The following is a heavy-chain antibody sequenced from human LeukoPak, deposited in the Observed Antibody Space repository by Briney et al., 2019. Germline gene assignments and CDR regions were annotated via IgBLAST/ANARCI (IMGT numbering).Heavy chain of an antibody. D-gene: IGHD6-13*01. CDR1: GGSISSSSYY. Sequence: SETLSLTCTVSGGSISSSSYYWGWIRQPPGKGLEWIGSIYYSGSTYYNPSLKSRVTISVDTSKNQFSLKLSSVTAADTAVYYCATLLMTTVTTRTGVYSSSWYGWFDPWGQGTLVTVSS. CDR3: ATLLMTTVTTRTGVYSSSWYGWFDP. J-gene: IGHJ5*02. CDR2: IYYSGST. V-gene: IGHV4-39*01.